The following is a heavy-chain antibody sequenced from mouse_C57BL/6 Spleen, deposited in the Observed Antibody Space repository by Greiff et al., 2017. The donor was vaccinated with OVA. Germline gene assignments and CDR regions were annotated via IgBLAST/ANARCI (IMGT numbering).Heavy chain of an antibody. CDR3: ARAYYYGSSYGFDY. V-gene: IGHV2-9-1*01. CDR1: GFSLTSYA. Sequence: VMLVESGPGLVAPSQSLSITCTVSGFSLTSYAISWVRQPPGKGLEWLGVIWTGGGTNYNSALKSRLSISKDNSKSQVFLKMNSLQTDDTARYYCARAYYYGSSYGFDYWGQGTTLTVSS. J-gene: IGHJ2*01. CDR2: IWTGGGT. D-gene: IGHD1-1*01.